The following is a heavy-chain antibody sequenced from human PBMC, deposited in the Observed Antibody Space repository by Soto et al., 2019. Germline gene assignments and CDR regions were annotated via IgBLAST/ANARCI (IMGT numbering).Heavy chain of an antibody. D-gene: IGHD2-2*01. CDR3: AKWTDTVVEAALAGGAFDN. CDR1: GFSFSTYA. CDR2: ISASGATT. V-gene: IGHV3-23*01. Sequence: GGSLRLSCAASGFSFSTYALTWVRQVPGKGLEWVSGISASGATTYYADSVKGRFTISRDNSKNTVFLHMTSLRAEDTALYYCAKWTDTVVEAALAGGAFDNWGQGTTVTVSS. J-gene: IGHJ3*02.